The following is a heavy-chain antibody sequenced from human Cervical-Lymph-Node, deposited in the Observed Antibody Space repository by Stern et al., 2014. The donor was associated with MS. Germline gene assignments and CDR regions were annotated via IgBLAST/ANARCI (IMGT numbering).Heavy chain of an antibody. J-gene: IGHJ4*02. V-gene: IGHV3-21*01. Sequence: EVQLVESGGGLVKPGGSLRLSCAASGFTFSSYSMNWVRQAPGKGLEWVSSISNSSSYIYYAGAVKGRFTISRDNAKNSLYLQMNSLRAEDTAVYYCARDTTSSSWYSEIDYWGQGTLVTVSS. CDR1: GFTFSSYS. CDR2: ISNSSSYI. CDR3: ARDTTSSSWYSEIDY. D-gene: IGHD6-13*01.